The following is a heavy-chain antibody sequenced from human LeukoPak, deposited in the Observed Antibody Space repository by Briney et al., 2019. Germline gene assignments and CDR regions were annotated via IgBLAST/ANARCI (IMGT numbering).Heavy chain of an antibody. CDR2: INHSGST. CDR3: ARGPRYCGGDCYSYYFDY. Sequence: PSETLSLTCAVYGGSFSGYYWSWIRQPPGKGLEWIGKINHSGSTNYNPSLKSRVTISVDTSKNQFSLKLSSVTAADTAVYYCARGPRYCGGDCYSYYFDYWGQGTLVTVSS. V-gene: IGHV4-34*01. D-gene: IGHD2-21*02. CDR1: GGSFSGYY. J-gene: IGHJ4*02.